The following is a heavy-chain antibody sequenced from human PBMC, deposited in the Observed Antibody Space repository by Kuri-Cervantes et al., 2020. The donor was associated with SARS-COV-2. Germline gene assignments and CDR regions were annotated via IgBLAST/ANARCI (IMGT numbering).Heavy chain of an antibody. CDR3: ARERTGGADY. J-gene: IGHJ4*02. CDR2: IYYTGST. V-gene: IGHV4-39*02. Sequence: SETLSLTCTVSGGSISSSSYYWGWIRQPPGKGLEWIGSIYYTGSTYYNPSLKSRVTISVDTSKNQFSLQLNSVTPENTAVYYCARERTGGADYWGQGTLVTVSS. D-gene: IGHD3-16*01. CDR1: GGSISSSSYY.